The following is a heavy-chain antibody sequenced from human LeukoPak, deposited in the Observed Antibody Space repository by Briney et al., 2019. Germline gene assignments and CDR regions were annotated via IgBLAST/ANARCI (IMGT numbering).Heavy chain of an antibody. V-gene: IGHV3-33*01. CDR2: IWYDGSNK. CDR1: GFTFSSYG. J-gene: IGHJ4*02. Sequence: PGGSLRLSCAASGFTFSSYGMHWVRQAPGKGLEWVAVIWYDGSNKYYADSVKGRSTISRDNSKNTLYLQMNSLRAEDTAVYYCARGSGWYLSVDYWGQGTLVTVSS. CDR3: ARGSGWYLSVDY. D-gene: IGHD6-19*01.